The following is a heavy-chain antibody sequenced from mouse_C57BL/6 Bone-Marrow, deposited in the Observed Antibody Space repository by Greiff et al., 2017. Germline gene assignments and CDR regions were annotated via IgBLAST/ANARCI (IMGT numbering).Heavy chain of an antibody. V-gene: IGHV14-4*01. Sequence: EVPLKESGAELVRPGASVKLSCTASGFNIKDDYLPWVKQRPEQGLEWIGWLDPENGDTEYASKFQGKATITADTSSNTAYLQLSSLTSEDTAVYYCTDDGYYVEAMDDWGQGTSVTVSS. J-gene: IGHJ4*01. CDR1: GFNIKDDY. CDR2: LDPENGDT. D-gene: IGHD2-3*01. CDR3: TDDGYYVEAMDD.